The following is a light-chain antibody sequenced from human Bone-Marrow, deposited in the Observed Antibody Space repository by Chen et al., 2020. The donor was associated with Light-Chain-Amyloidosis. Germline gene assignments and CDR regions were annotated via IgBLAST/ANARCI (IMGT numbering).Light chain of an antibody. Sequence: QSVLTQPPSASGTPGQRVTISCSGASSNIGINYVYWYQHFQGAAPKLLIHRNNQRPSGVPDRLSASKSGTSAFLAISGLRSEDEADYYCAAWDGSLSGYVFGTGTKVIVL. CDR1: SSNIGINY. J-gene: IGLJ1*01. V-gene: IGLV1-47*01. CDR3: AAWDGSLSGYV. CDR2: RNN.